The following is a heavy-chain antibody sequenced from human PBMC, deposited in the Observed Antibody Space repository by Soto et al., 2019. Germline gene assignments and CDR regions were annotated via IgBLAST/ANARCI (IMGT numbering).Heavy chain of an antibody. CDR2: ISAYNGNT. J-gene: IGHJ5*02. CDR1: GYTFTSYV. D-gene: IGHD6-13*01. V-gene: IGHV1-18*04. Sequence: ASVKVSCMASGYTFTSYVISWVRQAGGEGLEWMGWISAYNGNTNYARKLQGRVTMTTDTSTSTAYMELRSLRSYDTGVYYCARAPMAAAGKYNWFDPWGQGTLVTVPS. CDR3: ARAPMAAAGKYNWFDP.